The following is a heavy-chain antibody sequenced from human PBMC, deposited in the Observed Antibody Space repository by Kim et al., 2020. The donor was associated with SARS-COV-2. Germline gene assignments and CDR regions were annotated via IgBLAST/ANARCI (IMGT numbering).Heavy chain of an antibody. V-gene: IGHV4-39*01. D-gene: IGHD3-9*01. CDR2: IYYSGST. Sequence: SETLSLNCTVSGGSISSSSYYWGWIRQPPGKGLEWIGSIYYSGSTYYNPSLKSRVTISVDTSKNQFSLKLSSVTAADTAVYYCARQDEILTGPLGWFDP. CDR3: ARQDEILTGPLGWFDP. CDR1: GGSISSSSYY. J-gene: IGHJ5*02.